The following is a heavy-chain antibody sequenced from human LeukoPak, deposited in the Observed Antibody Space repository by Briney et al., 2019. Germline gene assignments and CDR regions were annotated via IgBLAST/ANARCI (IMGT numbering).Heavy chain of an antibody. CDR2: ISYDGSNK. D-gene: IGHD6-6*01. CDR1: GFTFNSYA. J-gene: IGHJ4*02. V-gene: IGHV3-30-3*01. CDR3: ARGNGKSQLPLTQIDY. Sequence: GRSLRLSCAASGFTFNSYAMHWVRQAPGKGLEWVAVISYDGSNKYYADSVKGRFTISRDNSKNTLYLQMNSLRAEDTAVYYCARGNGKSQLPLTQIDYWGQGTLVTVSS.